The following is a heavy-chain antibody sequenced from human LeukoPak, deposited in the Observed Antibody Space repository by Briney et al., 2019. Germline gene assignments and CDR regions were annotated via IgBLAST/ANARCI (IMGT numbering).Heavy chain of an antibody. CDR3: ARSGIAVAGWFDY. D-gene: IGHD6-19*01. CDR1: GFTFSSYS. Sequence: GGSLRLSCAASGFTFSSYSMNWVRQAPGKGLEWVSSISSSRSYIYYADSVKGRFTISRDNAKKSLYLQMNSLRAEDTAVYYCARSGIAVAGWFDYWGQGTLVTVSS. J-gene: IGHJ4*02. V-gene: IGHV3-21*01. CDR2: ISSSRSYI.